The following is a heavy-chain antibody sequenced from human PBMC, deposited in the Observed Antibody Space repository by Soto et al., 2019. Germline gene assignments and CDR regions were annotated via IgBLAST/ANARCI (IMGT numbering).Heavy chain of an antibody. J-gene: IGHJ6*02. CDR1: GGSFSGYY. CDR3: ALSGYCSGGSCPPYYYYGMDV. V-gene: IGHV4-34*01. Sequence: SETLSLTCAVYGGSFSGYYWSWIRQPPGKGLEWIGEINHSGSTNYNPSLKSRVTISVDTSKNQFSLKLSSVTAADTAVHYCALSGYCSGGSCPPYYYYGMDVWGQGTTVTVSS. CDR2: INHSGST. D-gene: IGHD2-15*01.